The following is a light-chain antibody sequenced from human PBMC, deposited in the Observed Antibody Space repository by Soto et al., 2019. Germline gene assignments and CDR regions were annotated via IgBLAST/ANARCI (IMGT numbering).Light chain of an antibody. CDR1: QSVISY. V-gene: IGKV3-11*01. CDR2: DAS. CDR3: QQRSNWPPTWT. J-gene: IGKJ1*01. Sequence: EIVLTQSPPTLSLSPGERATLSYRASQSVISYLAWYQQKPGQAPRLLIYDASKRATGIPARFSGSGSGTDFTLTISSLEPEDFAVYYCQQRSNWPPTWTFGQGTRVEIK.